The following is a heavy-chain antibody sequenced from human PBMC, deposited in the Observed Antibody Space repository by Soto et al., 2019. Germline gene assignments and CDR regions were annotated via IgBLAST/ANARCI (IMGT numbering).Heavy chain of an antibody. CDR2: ISDSGSNT. J-gene: IGHJ6*02. CDR3: ARYYYNSSLYMGTHV. Sequence: QPGGCLGLSRAAFGFKVCRSRMNRDRQAPGRGLEWVAYISDSGSNTLYADSVKGRFTVSRDTAKNSLYLQMSGLRDEDRAVNYCARYYYNSSLYMGTHVWSQAITVTV. D-gene: IGHD3-22*01. CDR1: GFKVCRSR. V-gene: IGHV3-48*02.